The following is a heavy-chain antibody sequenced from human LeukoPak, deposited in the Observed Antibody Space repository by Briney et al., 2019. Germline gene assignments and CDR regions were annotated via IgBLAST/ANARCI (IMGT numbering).Heavy chain of an antibody. CDR3: ARVPGIDYDYVWGRPGKHFDY. Sequence: PSETLSLTCTVSGYSISSGYYWGWLRQPPGKGLEWIGSIYHSGSTYYNPSLKSRVTISVDTSKNQFSLKLSSVTAADTAVYYCARVPGIDYDYVWGRPGKHFDYWGQGTLVTVSS. CDR2: IYHSGST. J-gene: IGHJ4*02. D-gene: IGHD3-16*01. V-gene: IGHV4-38-2*02. CDR1: GYSISSGYY.